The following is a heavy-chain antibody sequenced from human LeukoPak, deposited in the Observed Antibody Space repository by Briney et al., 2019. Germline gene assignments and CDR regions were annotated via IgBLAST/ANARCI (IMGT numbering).Heavy chain of an antibody. J-gene: IGHJ5*02. CDR1: GGTFSTYA. CDR3: ARVNGGTPISWFDP. Sequence: SVKVSCKTSGGTFSTYAISWVRQAPGQGLEWVGGIIPLFGTAKYAQMLQGRVTITTDESTTTAYMELSRLRSEDTAVYYCARVNGGTPISWFDPWGQGTLVTVSS. CDR2: IIPLFGTA. D-gene: IGHD4-23*01. V-gene: IGHV1-69*05.